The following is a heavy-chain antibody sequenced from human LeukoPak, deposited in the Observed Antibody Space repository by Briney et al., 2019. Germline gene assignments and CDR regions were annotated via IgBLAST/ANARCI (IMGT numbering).Heavy chain of an antibody. Sequence: SETLSLTCAVYGGSFSGYYWSWIRQPPGKGLEWIGEINHSGSTSYNPSLKSRVTISVDTSKNQFSLKLSSVTAADTAVYYCARRQDIVVVPAASSWFDPWGQGTLVTVSS. CDR3: ARRQDIVVVPAASSWFDP. D-gene: IGHD2-2*01. V-gene: IGHV4-34*01. J-gene: IGHJ5*02. CDR2: INHSGST. CDR1: GGSFSGYY.